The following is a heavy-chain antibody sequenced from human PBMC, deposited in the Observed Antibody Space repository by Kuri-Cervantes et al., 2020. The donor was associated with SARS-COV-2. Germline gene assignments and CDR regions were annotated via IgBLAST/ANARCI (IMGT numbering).Heavy chain of an antibody. J-gene: IGHJ4*02. D-gene: IGHD2-21*01. CDR3: ARGWLFGY. CDR1: GYTFTSYY. Sequence: ASVKVSCKASGYTFTSYYMHWVRQAPGQGLEWMGIINPSGGSTGYAQKFQGRVTMTRDTSTSTVYMELSSVTAADTAVYYCARGWLFGYWGQGTLVTVSS. CDR2: INPSGGST. V-gene: IGHV1-46*01.